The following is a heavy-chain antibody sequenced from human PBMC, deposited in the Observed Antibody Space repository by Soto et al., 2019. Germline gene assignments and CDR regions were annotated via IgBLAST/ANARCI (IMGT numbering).Heavy chain of an antibody. CDR1: GFTFSSYG. V-gene: IGHV3-23*01. CDR3: AKGSVFGADYPNGMDV. CDR2: VSGSGGSV. Sequence: EVQLLESGGDLVQPGGSLTLSCAAAGFTFSSYGMSWVRQAPGKGLEWVSAVSGSGGSVYYADSVRGRFTRSRDNSKNTMYLQVNSLRAEDIGIYYCAKGSVFGADYPNGMDVRGQGTTVTVYS. D-gene: IGHD4-17*01. J-gene: IGHJ6*02.